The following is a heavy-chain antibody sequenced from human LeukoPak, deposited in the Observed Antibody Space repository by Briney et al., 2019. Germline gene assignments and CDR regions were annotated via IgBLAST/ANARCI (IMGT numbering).Heavy chain of an antibody. CDR1: GYTFTSYY. D-gene: IGHD3-10*01. J-gene: IGHJ6*03. CDR3: ARDGRFGELGAGYYYYMDV. V-gene: IGHV1-46*01. Sequence: ASVKVSCKASGYTFTSYYMHWVRQAPGQGLEWMGIINPSGGSTSYAQKFQGRVTMTKDMSTSTVYMELSSLRSEDTAVYYCARDGRFGELGAGYYYYMDVWGKGTTVTVS. CDR2: INPSGGST.